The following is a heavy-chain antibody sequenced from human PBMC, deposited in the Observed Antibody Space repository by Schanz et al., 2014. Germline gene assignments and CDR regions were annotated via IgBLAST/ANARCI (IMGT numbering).Heavy chain of an antibody. CDR1: GITFSSYS. D-gene: IGHD4-17*01. CDR2: ILYDGSNK. Sequence: QVQLVESGGGVVQPGRSLRLSCAASGITFSSYSMHWVRQAPGKGLEWVAVILYDGSNKYYADSVKGRFTISRDNSKNTLYLQMNSLRVEDTAVYYCVRDLGGDQTDYWGQGTLVTVSS. CDR3: VRDLGGDQTDY. V-gene: IGHV3-30*04. J-gene: IGHJ4*02.